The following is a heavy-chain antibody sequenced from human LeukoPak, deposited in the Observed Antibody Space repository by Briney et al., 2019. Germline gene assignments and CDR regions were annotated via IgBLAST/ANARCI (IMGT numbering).Heavy chain of an antibody. J-gene: IGHJ5*02. D-gene: IGHD6-19*01. CDR2: LNWNGAST. V-gene: IGHV3-20*04. CDR1: GFTFDDYG. CDR3: AKDSGGWYGWFDP. Sequence: GGSLRLSCAASGFTFDDYGLSWVRQVPGKGLEWVSGLNWNGASTGYADSVKGRFTISRDNAKNSLYLQMNSLRAEDTAVYYCAKDSGGWYGWFDPWGQGTLVTVSS.